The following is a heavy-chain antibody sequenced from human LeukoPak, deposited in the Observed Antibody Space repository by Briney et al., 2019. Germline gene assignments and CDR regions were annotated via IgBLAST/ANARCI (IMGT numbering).Heavy chain of an antibody. V-gene: IGHV4-39*01. CDR3: ATPYSGGYQGLDI. CDR1: GGSISSNKYY. CDR2: IYYSGST. J-gene: IGHJ3*02. Sequence: SETLSLTCTVSGGSISSNKYYWGWIRQPPGKGLEWIGSIYYSGSTYYNPTLKSRVTIFVDTSKNQFSLKLSSVTAADTAVYYCATPYSGGYQGLDIWGQGTMVTVSS. D-gene: IGHD1-26*01.